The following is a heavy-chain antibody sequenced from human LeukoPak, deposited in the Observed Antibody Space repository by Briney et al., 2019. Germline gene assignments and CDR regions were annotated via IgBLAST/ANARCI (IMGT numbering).Heavy chain of an antibody. V-gene: IGHV4-34*01. CDR1: GGSFSGYY. CDR3: ARGVLGYSSGWPYYYYYGMDV. CDR2: INHNGST. Sequence: SETLSLTCAVYGGSFSGYYWSWIRQPPGKGLEWIGEINHNGSTNYNPSLKIRVTISVDTSKNQFSLKLSSVTAADTAVYYCARGVLGYSSGWPYYYYYGMDVWGKGTTVTVSS. J-gene: IGHJ6*04. D-gene: IGHD6-19*01.